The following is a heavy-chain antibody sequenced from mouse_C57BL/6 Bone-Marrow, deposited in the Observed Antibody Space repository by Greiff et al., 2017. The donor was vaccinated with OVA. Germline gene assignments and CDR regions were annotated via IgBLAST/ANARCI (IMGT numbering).Heavy chain of an antibody. CDR1: GYTFTSYW. CDR3: ASLGLTTVVATDAY. J-gene: IGHJ3*01. D-gene: IGHD1-1*01. Sequence: QVQLQQPGAELVKPGASVKLSCKASGYTFTSYWMHWVKQRPGQGLEWIGMIHPNSGSTNYNEKFKSKATLTVDKSSSTAYMQLSSLTSEDSAVYYCASLGLTTVVATDAYGGQGTLVTVSA. CDR2: IHPNSGST. V-gene: IGHV1-64*01.